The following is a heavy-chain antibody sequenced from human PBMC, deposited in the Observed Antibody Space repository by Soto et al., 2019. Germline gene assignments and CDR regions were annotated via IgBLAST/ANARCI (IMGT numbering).Heavy chain of an antibody. CDR2: VYHSGSI. D-gene: IGHD4-17*01. CDR3: ARDYGDTAGGYYFDF. V-gene: IGHV4-4*02. Sequence: SETLSLTSAVSSGSITSTHWWSWVRQSPGKGLEWIGEVYHSGSINYNPSFTSRLTISVDKSRSQFSLKLNSVTAADTAVYYCARDYGDTAGGYYFDFWGLGTLVTV. J-gene: IGHJ4*02. CDR1: SGSITSTHW.